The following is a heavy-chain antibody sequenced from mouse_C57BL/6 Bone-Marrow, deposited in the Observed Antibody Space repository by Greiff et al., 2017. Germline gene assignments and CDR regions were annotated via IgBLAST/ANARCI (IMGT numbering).Heavy chain of an antibody. CDR1: GYTFTDYY. V-gene: IGHV1-84*01. Sequence: QLQQSGPELVKPGASVKISCKASGYTFTDYYINWVKQRPGQGLEWIGWIYPGSGNTKYNEKFKGKATLTVDTSSSTAYMQLSSLTSEDSAVYFCAREAYYYGSSPHWYFDVWGTGTTVTVSS. CDR2: IYPGSGNT. J-gene: IGHJ1*03. CDR3: AREAYYYGSSPHWYFDV. D-gene: IGHD1-1*01.